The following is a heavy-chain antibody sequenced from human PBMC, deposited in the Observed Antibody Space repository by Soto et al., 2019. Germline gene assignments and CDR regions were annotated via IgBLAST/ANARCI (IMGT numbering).Heavy chain of an antibody. Sequence: ASVKVSCKASGVTFSSYAISWVRQAPGQGLEWMGGIIPIFGTANYAQKFQGRVTITADESTSTAYMELSSLRSEDTAVYYCARESHVDTAMVPQGYWGQGTLVTVSS. V-gene: IGHV1-69*13. CDR2: IIPIFGTA. CDR1: GVTFSSYA. D-gene: IGHD5-18*01. CDR3: ARESHVDTAMVPQGY. J-gene: IGHJ4*02.